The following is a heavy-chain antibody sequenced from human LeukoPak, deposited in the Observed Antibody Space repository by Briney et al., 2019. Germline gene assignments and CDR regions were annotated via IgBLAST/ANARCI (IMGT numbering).Heavy chain of an antibody. CDR2: ISADNGKT. J-gene: IGHJ4*02. Sequence: GASVKVSCKASGYTFTSYGISWVRQAPGQGLEWMGWISADNGKTNYAQKLQGRVTMTTDTSTTTAYMELRSVRSDDTAVYYCARAMCSSTICHGRNDYWGQGTLVTVSS. V-gene: IGHV1-18*04. CDR3: ARAMCSSTICHGRNDY. CDR1: GYTFTSYG. D-gene: IGHD2-2*01.